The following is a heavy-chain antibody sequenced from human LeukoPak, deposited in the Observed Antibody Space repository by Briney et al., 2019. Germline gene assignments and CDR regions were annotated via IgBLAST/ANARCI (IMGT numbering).Heavy chain of an antibody. Sequence: GGSLRLSCAGSGFCFNNYAMHWIRQAPGKGLEYVSAISTNGGTTYYANAVKGRFTISRDNSKNTLYLQMGILRDEDISVYYCGGGHSGYGFMDVWGQGTTVTVSS. V-gene: IGHV3-64*01. CDR2: ISTNGGTT. D-gene: IGHD5-12*01. CDR3: GGGHSGYGFMDV. J-gene: IGHJ6*02. CDR1: GFCFNNYA.